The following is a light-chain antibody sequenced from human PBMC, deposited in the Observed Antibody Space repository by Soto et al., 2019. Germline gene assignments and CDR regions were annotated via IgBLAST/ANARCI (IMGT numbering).Light chain of an antibody. CDR3: SSYTSSSTL. V-gene: IGLV2-14*01. Sequence: QSVLTQPASVSGSPGQSITISCAGTSSDVADYNYVSWYQQHPGKAPKLMIYEVTNRPSGISSRFSGSKSGNTASLTISGLQTEDEADYYCSSYTSSSTLFGTGTKVTVL. J-gene: IGLJ1*01. CDR1: SSDVADYNY. CDR2: EVT.